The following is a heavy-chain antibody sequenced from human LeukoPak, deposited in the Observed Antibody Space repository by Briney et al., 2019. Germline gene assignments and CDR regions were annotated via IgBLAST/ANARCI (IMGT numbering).Heavy chain of an antibody. V-gene: IGHV4-4*07. D-gene: IGHD6-13*01. CDR2: IYTSGST. CDR1: GGSISSYY. CDR3: ARDRSSWYYFDY. J-gene: IGHJ4*02. Sequence: EALSLTCTVFGGSISSYYWSWIRQPAGKGLEWIGRIYTSGSTNYNPSLQSRVTMSVDTSKNKFSLKLSSVTAADTAVYYCARDRSSWYYFDYWGQGPLVTVSS.